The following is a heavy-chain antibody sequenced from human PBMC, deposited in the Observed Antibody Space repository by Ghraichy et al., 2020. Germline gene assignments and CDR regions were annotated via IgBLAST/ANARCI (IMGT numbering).Heavy chain of an antibody. D-gene: IGHD6-6*01. CDR3: AKRGDDIAAPFQH. J-gene: IGHJ1*01. Sequence: SETLSLTCTVSGGSISSYYWSWIRQPPGKGLEWIGYIYYSGSTNYNPSLKSRVTISVDTSKNQFSLKLSSVTAADTAVYYCAKRGDDIAAPFQHWGQGTLVTVSS. CDR2: IYYSGST. V-gene: IGHV4-59*01. CDR1: GGSISSYY.